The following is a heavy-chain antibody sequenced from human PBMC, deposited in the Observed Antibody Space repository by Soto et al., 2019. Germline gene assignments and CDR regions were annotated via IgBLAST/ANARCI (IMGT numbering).Heavy chain of an antibody. CDR2: IVVGSGNT. V-gene: IGHV1-58*01. CDR3: ALWEQWVSNSYYYGLDV. D-gene: IGHD6-19*01. J-gene: IGHJ6*02. Sequence: SVKVSCKASGFTFTSSAVQWVRQARGQRLEWIGWIVVGSGNTNYAQKFQERVTITRDMSTSTAYMELSSLRSEDTAVYYCALWEQWVSNSYYYGLDVWGQGTTVTVSS. CDR1: GFTFTSSA.